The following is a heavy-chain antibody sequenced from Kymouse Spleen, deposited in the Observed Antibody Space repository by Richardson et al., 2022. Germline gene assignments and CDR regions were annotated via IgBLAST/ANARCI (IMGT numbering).Heavy chain of an antibody. Sequence: QLQLQESGPGLVKPSETLSLTCTVSGGSISSSSYYWGWIRQPPGKGLEWIGSIYYSGSTYYNPSLKSRVTISVDTSKNQFSLKLSSVTAADTAVYYCARQIFGSYWYFDLWGRGTLVTVSS. D-gene: IGHD3-3*01. V-gene: IGHV4-39*01. J-gene: IGHJ2*01. CDR2: IYYSGST. CDR3: ARQIFGSYWYFDL. CDR1: GGSISSSSYY.